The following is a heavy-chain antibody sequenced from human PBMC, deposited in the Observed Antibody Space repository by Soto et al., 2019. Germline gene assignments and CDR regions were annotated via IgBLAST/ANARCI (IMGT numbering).Heavy chain of an antibody. Sequence: QVQLQESGPGLVKPSETLSLTCTVSGGSIRSYYWSGIRQPPGKGLEWIGYIHYSGSTKYNPSLKSRVTISVDTSKNQFSLKLSSVTAADTAVYYCARDHIGTDYWGQGTLVTVSS. V-gene: IGHV4-59*01. CDR2: IHYSGST. CDR3: ARDHIGTDY. CDR1: GGSIRSYY. J-gene: IGHJ4*02. D-gene: IGHD1-1*01.